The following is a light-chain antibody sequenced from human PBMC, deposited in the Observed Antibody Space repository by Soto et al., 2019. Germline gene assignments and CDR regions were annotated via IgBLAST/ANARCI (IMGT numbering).Light chain of an antibody. Sequence: EIVLTQSPGTLSVSPGERVTLSCSASQSVSSRFLAWHQQKPGQAPRLVLYGASIRATGIPDRFSGSGSGSDFTLTINRLEPEDYAVYYCQQYGGSPPLTFGGGTKVEIK. CDR3: QQYGGSPPLT. CDR1: QSVSSRF. J-gene: IGKJ4*01. CDR2: GAS. V-gene: IGKV3-20*01.